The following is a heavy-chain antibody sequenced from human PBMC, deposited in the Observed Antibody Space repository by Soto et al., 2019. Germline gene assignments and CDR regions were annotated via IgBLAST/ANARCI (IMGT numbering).Heavy chain of an antibody. V-gene: IGHV3-53*01. CDR1: GFSVTANY. J-gene: IGHJ4*02. D-gene: IGHD5-12*01. CDR3: HGYGY. CDR2: IYSGGST. Sequence: EVQVVESGGGLIQPGGSLRLSCEVSGFSVTANYMSWVRQAPGKGLEWVSVIYSGGSTYYIDSVKGRFSISRDISKNTLYLQMNSLSAEDAAVYYCHGYGYGGQGTLVTVCS.